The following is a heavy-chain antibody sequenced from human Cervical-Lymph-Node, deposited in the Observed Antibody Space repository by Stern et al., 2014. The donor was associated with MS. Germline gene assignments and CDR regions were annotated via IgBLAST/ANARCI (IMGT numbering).Heavy chain of an antibody. J-gene: IGHJ5*02. D-gene: IGHD3-10*02. CDR3: AREVTMVGFDP. CDR1: GGTVSSHT. V-gene: IGHV1-69*06. Sequence: VHLVESGAEVKNPGSSVKVSCKASGGTVSSHTISWVRQAPGQGLEWMGGIIPIFGTPNYALKFQGRVTITADKSTSTAYLELNSLRSDDSAVYYCAREVTMVGFDPWGQGTLVTVSS. CDR2: IIPIFGTP.